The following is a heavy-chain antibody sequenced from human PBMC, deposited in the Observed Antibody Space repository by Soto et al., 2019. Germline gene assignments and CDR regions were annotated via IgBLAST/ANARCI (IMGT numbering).Heavy chain of an antibody. Sequence: QVQLQESGPGLVKPSQTLSLTCTVSGGSISSGGYYWSWIRQHPGKGLEWIGYIYYSGSTYYNPSLKSRVTISVDTSKNLFSLKLSSVTAADTAVYYCARVCGGDCHYGMDVWGQGTTGTVSS. CDR2: IYYSGST. D-gene: IGHD2-21*02. J-gene: IGHJ6*02. CDR1: GGSISSGGYY. V-gene: IGHV4-31*03. CDR3: ARVCGGDCHYGMDV.